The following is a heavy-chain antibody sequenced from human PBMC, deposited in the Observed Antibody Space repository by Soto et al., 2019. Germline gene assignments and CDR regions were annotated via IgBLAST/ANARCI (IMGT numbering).Heavy chain of an antibody. CDR2: INPNSGGT. J-gene: IGHJ6*02. CDR1: GYTFTGYY. CDR3: ARDGRYCSGGSCPYWYYGMDV. Sequence: ASVKVSCKASGYTFTGYYMHWVRQAPGQGLEWMGWINPNSGGTNYAQKFQGRVTMTRDTSISTAYMELSRLRSDDTAVYYCARDGRYCSGGSCPYWYYGMDVWGQGTTVTVSS. V-gene: IGHV1-2*02. D-gene: IGHD2-15*01.